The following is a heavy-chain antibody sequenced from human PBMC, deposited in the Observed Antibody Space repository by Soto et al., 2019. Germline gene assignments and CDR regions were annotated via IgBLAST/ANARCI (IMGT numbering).Heavy chain of an antibody. CDR1: GFSFSMYW. D-gene: IGHD1-26*01. CDR2: IKEDGSQK. Sequence: EVQLVESGGGLVQPGGSLRLSCAASGFSFSMYWMSWVSQAPGKGLEWVANIKEDGSQKYYVDSVKGRFTISRDNAKNSLYLQMNSLRAEDTAVYYCARHQVGYRVTDYWGQGTLVTVSS. V-gene: IGHV3-7*01. CDR3: ARHQVGYRVTDY. J-gene: IGHJ4*02.